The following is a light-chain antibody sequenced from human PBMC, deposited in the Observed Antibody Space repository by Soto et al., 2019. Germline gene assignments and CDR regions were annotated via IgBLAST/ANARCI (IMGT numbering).Light chain of an antibody. Sequence: ALTQPASVSGSPGQSITISCTGTSSDVGGYNYVSWYQQHPGKAPKLMIYEVSNRPSGVSNRFSGSKSGNTASLTISGLQAEDEADYYCGSYTSRSTLNVFGTGTKVTVL. CDR2: EVS. J-gene: IGLJ1*01. CDR3: GSYTSRSTLNV. V-gene: IGLV2-14*01. CDR1: SSDVGGYNY.